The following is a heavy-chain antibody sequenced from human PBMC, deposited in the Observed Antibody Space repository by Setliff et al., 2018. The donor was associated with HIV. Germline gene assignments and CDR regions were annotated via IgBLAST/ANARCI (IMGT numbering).Heavy chain of an antibody. Sequence: SETLSLTCTVSGGSISSSSYYWGWIRQPPGKGLEWIGSIYYSGSTYYNPSLKSRVTISVDTSKNQFSLKLSSVTAADTAVYCWAGLSGSFLRGGWFDPWGQGTLVTVSS. CDR1: GGSISSSSYY. D-gene: IGHD1-26*01. V-gene: IGHV4-39*07. CDR2: IYYSGST. CDR3: AGLSGSFLRGGWFDP. J-gene: IGHJ5*02.